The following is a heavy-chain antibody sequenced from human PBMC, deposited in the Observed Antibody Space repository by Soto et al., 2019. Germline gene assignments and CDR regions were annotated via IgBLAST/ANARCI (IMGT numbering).Heavy chain of an antibody. J-gene: IGHJ4*02. V-gene: IGHV4-34*01. D-gene: IGHD6-13*01. CDR2: INHSGST. CDR3: AKLGYSSSWYTAVDY. CDR1: GGSFSGYY. Sequence: SETLSLTCAVYGGSFSGYYWSWIRQPPGKGLEWIGEINHSGSTNYNPSLKSRVTISVDTSKNQFSLKLSSVTAADTAVYYCAKLGYSSSWYTAVDYWGQGTLVTVSS.